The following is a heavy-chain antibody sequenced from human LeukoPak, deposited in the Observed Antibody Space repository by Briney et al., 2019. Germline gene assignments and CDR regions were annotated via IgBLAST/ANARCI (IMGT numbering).Heavy chain of an antibody. D-gene: IGHD6-6*01. Sequence: GASVKVSCKASGYTFTSYGISWVRQAPGQGLEWMGGIIPIFGTANYAQKFQGRVTITADESTSTAYMELSSLRSEDTAVYYCAREQQLVLGENWFDPWGQGTLVTVSS. CDR2: IIPIFGTA. V-gene: IGHV1-69*13. CDR1: GYTFTSYG. CDR3: AREQQLVLGENWFDP. J-gene: IGHJ5*02.